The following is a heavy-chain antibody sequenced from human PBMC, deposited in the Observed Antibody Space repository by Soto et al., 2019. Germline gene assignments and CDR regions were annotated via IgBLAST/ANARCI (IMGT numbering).Heavy chain of an antibody. J-gene: IGHJ4*02. V-gene: IGHV3-33*01. Sequence: GGSLRLSCAASGFTFSSYGMHWVRQAPGKGLEWVAVIWYDGSNKYYADSVKGRFTISRDNSKNTLYLQMNSLGAEDTAVYYCARDTYYYDSSGYFPGYWGQGTLVTVSS. CDR2: IWYDGSNK. CDR3: ARDTYYYDSSGYFPGY. CDR1: GFTFSSYG. D-gene: IGHD3-22*01.